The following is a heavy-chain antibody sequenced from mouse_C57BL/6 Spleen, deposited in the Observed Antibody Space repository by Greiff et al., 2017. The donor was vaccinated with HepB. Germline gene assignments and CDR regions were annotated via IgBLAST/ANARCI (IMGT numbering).Heavy chain of an antibody. D-gene: IGHD2-1*01. V-gene: IGHV3-1*01. CDR1: GYSITSGYD. J-gene: IGHJ4*01. CDR2: ISYSGST. Sequence: EVKLLESGPGMVKPSQSLSLTCTVTGYSITSGYDWHWIRHFPGNKLEWMGYISYSGSTNYNPSLKSRISITHDTSKNHFFLKLNSVTTEDTATYYCARGGGNYERHYAMDYWGQGTSVTVSS. CDR3: ARGGGNYERHYAMDY.